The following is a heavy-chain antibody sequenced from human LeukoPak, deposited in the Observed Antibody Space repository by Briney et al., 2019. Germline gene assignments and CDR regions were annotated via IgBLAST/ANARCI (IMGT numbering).Heavy chain of an antibody. J-gene: IGHJ4*02. Sequence: SVKVSCKASGGTFSSYAISWVRQAPGQGLEWMGGIIPIFGTANYAQKFQGRVTITTDESTSTAYMELSSLRSEDTAAYYCARDQVAVAGFDYWGQGTLVTVSS. CDR1: GGTFSSYA. V-gene: IGHV1-69*05. CDR3: ARDQVAVAGFDY. D-gene: IGHD6-19*01. CDR2: IIPIFGTA.